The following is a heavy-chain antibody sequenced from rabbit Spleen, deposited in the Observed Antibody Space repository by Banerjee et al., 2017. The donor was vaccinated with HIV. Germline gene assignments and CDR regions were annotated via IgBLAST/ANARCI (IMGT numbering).Heavy chain of an antibody. J-gene: IGHJ4*01. V-gene: IGHV1S45*01. D-gene: IGHD7-1*01. CDR1: GFSFSDRDV. CDR3: AREGWIDFNYPLGYFVL. Sequence: QEQLVESGGGLVQAEGSLKLTCKASGFSFSDRDVMCWVHQAPGKELEWIGCINTATGKAVYANWAKGRFTISTTSSTTVPLQMTRLTAADTATYFCAREGWIDFNYPLGYFVLWGPGTLVTVS. CDR2: INTATGKA.